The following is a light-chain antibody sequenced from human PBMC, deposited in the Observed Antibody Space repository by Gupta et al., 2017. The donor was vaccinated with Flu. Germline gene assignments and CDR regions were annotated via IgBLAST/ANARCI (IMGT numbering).Light chain of an antibody. Sequence: DIQMTQSPSSLSASVGDRVTISCRASQSINAYLHWYQQKPGRAPKLLIFAASSLHSGVPSRFSGGGSGTHFTLTISSLQPEDFATYYCQQSYSKSPITFGQGTRLEIK. V-gene: IGKV1-39*01. CDR3: QQSYSKSPIT. CDR1: QSINAY. J-gene: IGKJ5*01. CDR2: AAS.